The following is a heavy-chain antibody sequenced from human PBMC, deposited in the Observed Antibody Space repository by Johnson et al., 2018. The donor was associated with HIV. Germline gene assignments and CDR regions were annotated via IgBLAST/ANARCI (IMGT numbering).Heavy chain of an antibody. V-gene: IGHV3-23*04. J-gene: IGHJ3*02. CDR3: AREPKGGDCGEGAFDI. CDR2: ISGSGGST. D-gene: IGHD2-21*02. CDR1: GFTFSSYA. Sequence: VQLVESGGGLVQPGGSLRLSCAASGFTFSSYAMSWVRQAPGKGLEWVSAISGSGGSTYYADSVKGRFTISRDNSKNTLYLQMNSLRAEDTAVYYCAREPKGGDCGEGAFDIWGQGTMVTVSS.